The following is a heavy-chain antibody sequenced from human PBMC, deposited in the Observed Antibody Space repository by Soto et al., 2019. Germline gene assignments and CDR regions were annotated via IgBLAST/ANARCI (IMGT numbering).Heavy chain of an antibody. J-gene: IGHJ3*02. Sequence: GASVKVSCKASGYTFTSYGISWVRQAPGQGLEWMGWISAYNGNTNYAQKLQGRVTMTTDTSTSTAYMELRSLRSDDTAVYYCARPRQSQLLIDAFDIWGQGTMVTVSS. D-gene: IGHD2-2*01. CDR3: ARPRQSQLLIDAFDI. CDR1: GYTFTSYG. CDR2: ISAYNGNT. V-gene: IGHV1-18*01.